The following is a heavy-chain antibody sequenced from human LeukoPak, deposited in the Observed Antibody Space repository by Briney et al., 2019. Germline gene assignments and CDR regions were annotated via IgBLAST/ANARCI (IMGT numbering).Heavy chain of an antibody. J-gene: IGHJ3*02. CDR3: ARIITASGFDI. V-gene: IGHV4-38-2*02. Sequence: PSETLSLTCTVSGYSISSGYYWGWIRQPPGKGLEWIGSIYHSGSTNYNPSLKSRVTISVDNSKNQFSLKLSSVTAADTAVYYCARIITASGFDIWGQGTMVTVSS. CDR2: IYHSGST. CDR1: GYSISSGYY. D-gene: IGHD1-20*01.